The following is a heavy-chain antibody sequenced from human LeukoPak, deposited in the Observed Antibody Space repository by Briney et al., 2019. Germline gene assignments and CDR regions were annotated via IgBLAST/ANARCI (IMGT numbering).Heavy chain of an antibody. D-gene: IGHD1-26*01. CDR1: GGSVSSGSYY. CDR3: AKDVGKWESLHFFDY. Sequence: PSETLSLTCTVSGGSVSSGSYYWSWIRQPPGKGLEWIGYIYYSGNTNYNPSLKSRVTISVDTSKNQFSLKLSSVTAADTAVYYCAKDVGKWESLHFFDYWGQGTLVTVSS. J-gene: IGHJ4*02. V-gene: IGHV4-61*01. CDR2: IYYSGNT.